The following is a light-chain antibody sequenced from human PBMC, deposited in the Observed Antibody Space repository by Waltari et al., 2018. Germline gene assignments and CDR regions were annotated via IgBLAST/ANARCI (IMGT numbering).Light chain of an antibody. V-gene: IGKV3-20*01. CDR2: GSS. J-gene: IGKJ1*01. CDR1: QSVSRS. Sequence: EVALTQSPGTLSLSPGERATLSCRASQSVSRSLAWYQQKPGQAPRLLIYGSSIRATGIPDRFRGSGSGTDFSLTISRLEPADSAMYYCQHYVRLPATFGQGTKVEIK. CDR3: QHYVRLPAT.